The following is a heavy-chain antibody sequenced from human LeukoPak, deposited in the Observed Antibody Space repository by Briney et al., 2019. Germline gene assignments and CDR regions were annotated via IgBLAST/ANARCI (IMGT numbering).Heavy chain of an antibody. Sequence: GGSLRPSCAASGFTVSSNYMSWVRQAPGKGLEWVSVIYSGGSTYYADSVKGRFTISRDNSKNTLYLQMNSLRAEDTAVYYCARDFPYYYGSGSYSDYWGQGTLVTVSS. D-gene: IGHD3-10*01. V-gene: IGHV3-53*01. CDR2: IYSGGST. J-gene: IGHJ4*02. CDR3: ARDFPYYYGSGSYSDY. CDR1: GFTVSSNY.